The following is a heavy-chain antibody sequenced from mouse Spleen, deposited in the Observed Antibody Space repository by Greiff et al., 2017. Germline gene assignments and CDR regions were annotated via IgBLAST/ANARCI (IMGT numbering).Heavy chain of an antibody. J-gene: IGHJ3*01. V-gene: IGHV5-9-1*01. Sequence: EVKLVESGGGLVKPGGSLKLSCAASGFTFSSYAMSWVRQTPEKRLEWVATISSGGSYTYYPDSVKGRFTISRDNAKNTLYLQMSSLRSEDTAMYYCARLYGNYAFAYWGQGTLVTVSA. CDR1: GFTFSSYA. D-gene: IGHD2-1*01. CDR2: ISSGGSYT. CDR3: ARLYGNYAFAY.